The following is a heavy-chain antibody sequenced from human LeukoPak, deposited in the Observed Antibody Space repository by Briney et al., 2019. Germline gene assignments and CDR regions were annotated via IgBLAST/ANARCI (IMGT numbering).Heavy chain of an antibody. D-gene: IGHD4-17*01. V-gene: IGHV3-23*01. Sequence: GGSLRLSCAASGFTFSIYAMSWVRQSPGKGLEWVSSISGSNDNTYYADSVKDRFTISRDNSKNTLSLQMNSLRAEDTAVYYCAKGRGTTVTSAANYWGQGTLVTVSS. CDR1: GFTFSIYA. CDR3: AKGRGTTVTSAANY. CDR2: ISGSNDNT. J-gene: IGHJ4*02.